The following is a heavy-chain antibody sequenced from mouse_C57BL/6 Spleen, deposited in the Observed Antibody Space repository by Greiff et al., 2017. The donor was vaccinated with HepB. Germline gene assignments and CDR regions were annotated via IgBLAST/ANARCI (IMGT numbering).Heavy chain of an antibody. J-gene: IGHJ3*01. CDR2: IYPGDGDT. CDR3: ARDYGSSYVIAY. CDR1: GYAFSSYW. V-gene: IGHV1-80*01. D-gene: IGHD1-1*01. Sequence: QVQLKESGAELVKPGASVKISCKASGYAFSSYWMNWVKQRPGKGLEWIGQIYPGDGDTNYNGKFKGKATLTADKSSSTAYMQLSSLTSEDSAVYFCARDYGSSYVIAYWGQGTLVTVSA.